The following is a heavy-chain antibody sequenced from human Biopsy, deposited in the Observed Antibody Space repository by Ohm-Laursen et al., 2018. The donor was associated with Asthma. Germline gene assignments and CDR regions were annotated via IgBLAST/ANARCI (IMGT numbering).Heavy chain of an antibody. CDR2: INSVFGTT. CDR1: GGTFNTYV. J-gene: IGHJ4*02. Sequence: VKISCKSLGGTFNTYVIGWVRQAPGKGLEWMGGINSVFGTTTYPQKFQDRVTITADDSTSTVYMELSSLRSEDTAVYYCARKAGSCISRTCYSLDFWGQGTLVTVSS. V-gene: IGHV1-69*01. CDR3: ARKAGSCISRTCYSLDF. D-gene: IGHD2-2*01.